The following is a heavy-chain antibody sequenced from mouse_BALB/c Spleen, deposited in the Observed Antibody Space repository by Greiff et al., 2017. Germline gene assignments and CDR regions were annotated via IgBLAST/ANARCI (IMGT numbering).Heavy chain of an antibody. J-gene: IGHJ4*01. CDR1: GYTFTSYW. D-gene: IGHD1-2*01. CDR3: ARATATLYYYAMDY. Sequence: QVQLQQSGAELARPGASVKLSCKASGYTFTSYWMQWVKQRPGQGLEWIGAIYPGDGDTRYTQKFKGKATLTADKSSSTAYMQLSSLASEDSAVYYCARATATLYYYAMDYWGQGTSVTVSS. V-gene: IGHV1-87*01. CDR2: IYPGDGDT.